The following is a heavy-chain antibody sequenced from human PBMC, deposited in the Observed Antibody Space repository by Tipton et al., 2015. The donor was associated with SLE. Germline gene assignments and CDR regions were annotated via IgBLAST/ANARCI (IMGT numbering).Heavy chain of an antibody. CDR1: GYTFITYY. Sequence: QLVQSGPEVKKPGASVQISCKASGYTFITYYIHWVRQAPGQGLEWMGIIKPTGGSTTYAQKFQGRVTMTRDTSTSTVYMERSSLRSEDTAVYYCASLTGAAAVPYSLAYWGQGTLVTVSS. J-gene: IGHJ4*02. CDR3: ASLTGAAAVPYSLAY. D-gene: IGHD6-13*01. CDR2: IKPTGGST. V-gene: IGHV1-46*03.